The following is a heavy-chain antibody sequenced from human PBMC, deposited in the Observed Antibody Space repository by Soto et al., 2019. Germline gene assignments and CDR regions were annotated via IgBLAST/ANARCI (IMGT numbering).Heavy chain of an antibody. CDR3: ASSGIVGREVNTWFDP. V-gene: IGHV4-59*01. CDR1: AGSITTSY. CDR2: ISYRGST. J-gene: IGHJ5*02. D-gene: IGHD3-22*01. Sequence: PSETLSLTCTVSAGSITTSYWSWIRQPLGKALEWIGYISYRGSTNYNPSLKSRLTISIDTSKSQISLKLTSMTTADTAVYYCASSGIVGREVNTWFDPXGQGTLVTVS.